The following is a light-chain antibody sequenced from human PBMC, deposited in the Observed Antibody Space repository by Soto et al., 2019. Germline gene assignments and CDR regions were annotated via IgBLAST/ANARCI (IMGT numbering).Light chain of an antibody. CDR1: QSISSW. V-gene: IGKV1-5*01. CDR2: DAS. J-gene: IGKJ1*01. Sequence: DIQMTQSPSTLSSSVGDRVTITCRASQSISSWLAWYQQKPGKAPKLLIYDASSLESGVPSRFSGSGSGTEFTLTISSRQPDDFATYYCQQYNSYPRWTFGQGTKVEIK. CDR3: QQYNSYPRWT.